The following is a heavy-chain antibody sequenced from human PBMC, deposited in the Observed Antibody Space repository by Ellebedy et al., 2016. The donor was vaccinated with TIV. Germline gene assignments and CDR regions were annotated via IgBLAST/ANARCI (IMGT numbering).Heavy chain of an antibody. D-gene: IGHD1-26*01. CDR1: AYSCANYW. J-gene: IGHJ6*02. Sequence: KVSCKGSAYSCANYWIGCVRHLHGKGLEWMAIIYPGDSDTRYNPSFQGQVTISADKSINTAYLHWSSLKASDSAIYFCASSAFQYYFGMDVWGQGTPVSVSS. CDR3: ASSAFQYYFGMDV. CDR2: IYPGDSDT. V-gene: IGHV5-51*01.